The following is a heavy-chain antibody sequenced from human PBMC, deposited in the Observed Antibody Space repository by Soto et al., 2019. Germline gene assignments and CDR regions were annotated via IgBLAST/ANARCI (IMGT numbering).Heavy chain of an antibody. CDR2: IYYSGST. CDR3: ARQSSWYGPYYFDY. Sequence: QLQLQESGPGLVKPSETLSLTCTVSGGSISSSSYYWGWIRQPPGKRLEWIGSIYYSGSTYYNPSLKSRVTISVDTSKNQFSLKLSSVTAADTAVYYCARQSSWYGPYYFDYWGQGTLVTVSS. D-gene: IGHD6-13*01. J-gene: IGHJ4*02. V-gene: IGHV4-39*01. CDR1: GGSISSSSYY.